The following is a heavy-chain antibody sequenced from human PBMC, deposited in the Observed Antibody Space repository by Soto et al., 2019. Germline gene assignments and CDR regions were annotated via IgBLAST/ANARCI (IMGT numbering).Heavy chain of an antibody. CDR2: IYDTGISGYTPST. CDR3: ARGEDAFFYYGLDV. CDR1: GGSITSSY. Sequence: SETLSLTCTVSGGSITSSYWSWIRRPPGKGLEWIAYIYDTGISGYTPSTSYNPSLKSRVTMSADTSKSQFSLKLTSVTAADTAVYYCARGEDAFFYYGLDVWGQGITVTVSS. V-gene: IGHV4-59*01. J-gene: IGHJ6*02.